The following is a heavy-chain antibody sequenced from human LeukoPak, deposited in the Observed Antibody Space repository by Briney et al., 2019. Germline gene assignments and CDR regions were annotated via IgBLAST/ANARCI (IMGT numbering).Heavy chain of an antibody. CDR2: IIPIFGTA. J-gene: IGHJ4*02. CDR1: GGTFSSYA. D-gene: IGHD5-18*01. Sequence: GASVKVSCKASGGTFSSYAISWVRQAPGQGLEWMGGIIPIFGTANYAQKFQGRVTITADESTSTAYMELSSLRSEDTAVYYCANDVDTAMGLRFDYWGQGTLVTVSS. CDR3: ANDVDTAMGLRFDY. V-gene: IGHV1-69*13.